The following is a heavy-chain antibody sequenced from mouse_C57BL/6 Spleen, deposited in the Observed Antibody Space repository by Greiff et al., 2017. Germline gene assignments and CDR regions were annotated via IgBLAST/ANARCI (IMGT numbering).Heavy chain of an antibody. Sequence: QVQLQQSGAELVRPGASVTLSCKASGYTFSDYDMHWVQQTPMHGLEWIGAIDPETGGTAYNQKFKGKAILTADNSSSTAYMEIRSLTSEDSAVSYGTRGNYGDDVGYALDYWGQGTSVTVSS. CDR2: IDPETGGT. V-gene: IGHV1-15*01. CDR3: TRGNYGDDVGYALDY. J-gene: IGHJ4*01. D-gene: IGHD2-2*01. CDR1: GYTFSDYD.